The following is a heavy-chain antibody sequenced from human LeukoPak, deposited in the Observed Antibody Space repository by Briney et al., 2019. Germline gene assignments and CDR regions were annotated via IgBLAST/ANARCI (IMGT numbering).Heavy chain of an antibody. CDR3: ASPKTVGATVKDGVDV. J-gene: IGHJ6*02. D-gene: IGHD1-26*01. Sequence: SETLSLTCAVSGGSISSSNWWSWVRQPPGKGLEWIGEIYHSGSTNYNPSLKSRVTISVDKSKNQFSLKLSSVTAADQAVYYCASPKTVGATVKDGVDVWGQGTTVTVSS. V-gene: IGHV4-4*02. CDR2: IYHSGST. CDR1: GGSISSSNW.